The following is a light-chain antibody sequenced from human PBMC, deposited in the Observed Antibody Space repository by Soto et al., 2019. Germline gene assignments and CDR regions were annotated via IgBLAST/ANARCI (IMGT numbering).Light chain of an antibody. CDR1: QSVASN. CDR3: QHYDGRS. J-gene: IGKJ5*01. V-gene: IGKV3-15*01. Sequence: MSRDAETRSVYRGERAKLSCRASQSVASNLAWYQQKPGQAPRLLIYAASTRATGIPAMFSGSGSGTEFTVSACSLQPSYDAVYYCQHYDGRSFGQGTRLEIK. CDR2: AAS.